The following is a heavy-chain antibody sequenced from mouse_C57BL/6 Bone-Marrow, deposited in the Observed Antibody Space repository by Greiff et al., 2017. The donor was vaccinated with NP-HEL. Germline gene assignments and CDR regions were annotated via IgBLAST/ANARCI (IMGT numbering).Heavy chain of an antibody. CDR1: GFTFSDYG. J-gene: IGHJ1*03. V-gene: IGHV5-17*01. D-gene: IGHD1-1*01. Sequence: EVQRVESGGGLVKPGGSLKLSCAASGFTFSDYGMHWVRQAPEKGLEWVAYISSGSSTIYYADTVKGRFTISRDNAKNTLFLQMTSLRSEDTAMYYCARQDGFRLLRGSRVDWYFDVWGTGTTVTVSS. CDR3: ARQDGFRLLRGSRVDWYFDV. CDR2: ISSGSSTI.